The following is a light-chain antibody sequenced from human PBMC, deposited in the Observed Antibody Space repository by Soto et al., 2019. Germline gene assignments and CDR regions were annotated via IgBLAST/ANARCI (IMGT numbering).Light chain of an antibody. Sequence: QPVLTQPVSGSGSAGHWIRIFHKGNSSDVGVYNYFPWYQQHPGKAPKLMIYDVSNRPSGVSNRFSGSKSGNTASLTISGLQAEDEADYYCSSYTSSSTLYVFGTGTKVTVL. CDR1: SSDVGVYNY. J-gene: IGLJ1*01. V-gene: IGLV2-14*01. CDR3: SSYTSSSTLYV. CDR2: DVS.